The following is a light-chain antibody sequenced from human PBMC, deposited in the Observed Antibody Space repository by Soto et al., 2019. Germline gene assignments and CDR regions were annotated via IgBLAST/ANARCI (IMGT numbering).Light chain of an antibody. J-gene: IGKJ4*01. Sequence: DFVMTQSPDSLAVYLGEGATINCKSSQSVLYSTNNKNYLAWYQQKPGQPPKLLIYWASTRESGVPDRFSGSGAGTDFTLTISSLQAEDVALYFCQQYYTNPFTFGGGTKVEIK. CDR2: WAS. V-gene: IGKV4-1*01. CDR3: QQYYTNPFT. CDR1: QSVLYSTNNKNY.